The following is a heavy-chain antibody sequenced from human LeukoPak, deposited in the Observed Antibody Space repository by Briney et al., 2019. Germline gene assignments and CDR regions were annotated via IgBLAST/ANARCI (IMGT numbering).Heavy chain of an antibody. Sequence: PSETLSLTCTVSGGSISSGSYYWGWIRRPPGKGLELIGTVFYSGTTYYNPSLRSRLTISVDTSKNQFSLRLTSVTAADTTVYYCARLAAIRGVVFIDYWGQGALVTVSS. CDR3: ARLAAIRGVVFIDY. CDR1: GGSISSGSYY. CDR2: VFYSGTT. J-gene: IGHJ4*02. V-gene: IGHV4-39*01. D-gene: IGHD3-10*01.